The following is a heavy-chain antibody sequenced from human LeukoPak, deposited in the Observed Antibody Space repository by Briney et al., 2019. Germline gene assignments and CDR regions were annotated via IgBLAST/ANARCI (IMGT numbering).Heavy chain of an antibody. Sequence: GGSLRLSCAASGFTFDDYVMHWVRQAPGKGLEWVSGISWNSNSIGYADSVKGRFAISRDNAKNSLYLQMNSLRPEDTALYYCALLHEPYMDVWGKGSTVTVS. CDR3: ALLHEPYMDV. CDR1: GFTFDDYV. V-gene: IGHV3-9*01. J-gene: IGHJ6*03. CDR2: ISWNSNSI.